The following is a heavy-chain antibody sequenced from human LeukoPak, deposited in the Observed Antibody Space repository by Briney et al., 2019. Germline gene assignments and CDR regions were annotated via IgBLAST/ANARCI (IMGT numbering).Heavy chain of an antibody. Sequence: PSETLSLTCTVSGGSISSSSYYWGWIRQPPGKGLEWIGSIYYSGSTYYNPSLKSRVTISVDTSKNQFSLKLSSVTAADTAVYYCARDGPTYCSSTSCYYYYYYYMDVWGKGTTVTVSS. CDR2: IYYSGST. J-gene: IGHJ6*03. CDR1: GGSISSSSYY. CDR3: ARDGPTYCSSTSCYYYYYYYMDV. D-gene: IGHD2-2*01. V-gene: IGHV4-39*07.